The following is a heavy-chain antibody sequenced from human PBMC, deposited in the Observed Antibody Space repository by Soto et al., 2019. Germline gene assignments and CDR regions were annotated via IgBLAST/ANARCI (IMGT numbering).Heavy chain of an antibody. Sequence: PSETRSLTCTVSNGSISSGGYSWSWIRQTPGKGLEWIGYIYPTGKTYYNPSLKNRATLSIDTSQNQFSLQLTSVTAADSAVYYCARAPPGPAPRWGVWGHGTTVTVSS. J-gene: IGHJ6*02. D-gene: IGHD3-16*01. CDR3: ARAPPGPAPRWGV. CDR2: IYPTGKT. CDR1: NGSISSGGYS. V-gene: IGHV4-30-2*01.